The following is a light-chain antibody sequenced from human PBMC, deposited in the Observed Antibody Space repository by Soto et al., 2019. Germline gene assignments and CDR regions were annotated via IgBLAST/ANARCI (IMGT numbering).Light chain of an antibody. CDR3: QQRSSWPPT. J-gene: IGKJ5*01. CDR1: QSVSSY. V-gene: IGKV3-11*01. Sequence: EVLMSQSPATLSLSPWEIATLSCRASQSVSSYLAWYQQRPGQAPRLLIYDASNRATGVPARFSGSGSGTDFTLTISSLEPEDFAVYYCQQRSSWPPTFGQGTRLEIK. CDR2: DAS.